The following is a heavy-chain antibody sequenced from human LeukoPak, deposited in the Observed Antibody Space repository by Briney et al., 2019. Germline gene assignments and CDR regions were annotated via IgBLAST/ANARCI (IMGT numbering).Heavy chain of an antibody. CDR3: AKNGDRGAYCSGGTCYPYYYYYMDV. J-gene: IGHJ6*03. Sequence: GGTLRLSCAASGLTFSSYGMSWVRQAPGRGLEWVSAISTTGGTTYYADSVRGRFTISRDNSRNTLYLQMNSLRAEDAAIYYCAKNGDRGAYCSGGTCYPYYYYYMDVWGKGTTVTISS. V-gene: IGHV3-23*01. CDR1: GLTFSSYG. CDR2: ISTTGGTT. D-gene: IGHD2-15*01.